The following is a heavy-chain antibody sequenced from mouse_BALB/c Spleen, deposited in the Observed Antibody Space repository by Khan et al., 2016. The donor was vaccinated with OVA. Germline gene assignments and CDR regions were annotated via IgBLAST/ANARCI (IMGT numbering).Heavy chain of an antibody. J-gene: IGHJ3*01. CDR2: IIYSGIT. V-gene: IGHV3-8*02. CDR3: AGTTYRYAFAY. D-gene: IGHD2-14*01. CDR1: ADSITSGY. Sequence: EVQLQESGPSFVKPSQTLSLTCSVTADSITSGYWTWIRKFPRNKLEYMGYIIYSGITYYNPSLKSRISITRHTSKNQYYLQLNSVTTEDTATYYCAGTTYRYAFAYWGQGTLVTVSA.